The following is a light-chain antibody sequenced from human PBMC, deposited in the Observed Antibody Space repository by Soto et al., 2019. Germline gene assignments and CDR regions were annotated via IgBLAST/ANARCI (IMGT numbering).Light chain of an antibody. CDR3: QQYNSYSKNT. J-gene: IGKJ2*01. Sequence: DIQMTQSPSTLSASVGDRVTITCRASQSISSWLAWYQQKPGKAPKLLIYDASSLESGVPSRFSCSGSGTEFTLTVSSLQPDDFSTYYCQQYNSYSKNTFGQGTKLDIK. V-gene: IGKV1-5*01. CDR2: DAS. CDR1: QSISSW.